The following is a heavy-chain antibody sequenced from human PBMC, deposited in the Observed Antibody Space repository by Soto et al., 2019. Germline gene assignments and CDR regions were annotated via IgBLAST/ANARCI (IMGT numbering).Heavy chain of an antibody. D-gene: IGHD1-26*01. J-gene: IGHJ6*02. V-gene: IGHV4-34*01. Sequence: SETLSLTCAVDGGSFSGGYWSWIRQPPGKGLEWIGEINHSGSTNYNPSLKSRVTISVDTSKNQFSLKLSSVTAADTAVYYCGSTLPGDYRMDVWGQGTTVTVSS. CDR2: INHSGST. CDR1: GGSFSGGY. CDR3: GSTLPGDYRMDV.